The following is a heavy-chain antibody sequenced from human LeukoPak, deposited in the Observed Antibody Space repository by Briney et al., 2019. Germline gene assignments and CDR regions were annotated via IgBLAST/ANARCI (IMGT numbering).Heavy chain of an antibody. Sequence: SEALSLTCTVSGGSISSSSYYWGWLRQPPGKGLEWIGSIYYSGSTYYNPSLKSRVTISVDTSKNQFSLKLSSVTAADTAVYYCARLGDLVDTAMIGVFDIWGQGTMVTVSS. CDR3: ARLGDLVDTAMIGVFDI. V-gene: IGHV4-39*01. CDR1: GGSISSSSYY. J-gene: IGHJ3*02. D-gene: IGHD5-18*01. CDR2: IYYSGST.